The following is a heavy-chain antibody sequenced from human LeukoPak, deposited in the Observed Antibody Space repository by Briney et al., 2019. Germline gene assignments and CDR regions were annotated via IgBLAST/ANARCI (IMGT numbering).Heavy chain of an antibody. CDR3: TTDVTMIVVVTAP. D-gene: IGHD3-22*01. Sequence: GGSLRLSCAASGFTFSNAWMSWVRQAPGRGLEWVGRIKSKTDGGTTDYAAPVKGRFTISRDDSKNTLYLQMNSLKTEDTAVYYCTTDVTMIVVVTAPWGQGTLVTVSS. V-gene: IGHV3-15*01. J-gene: IGHJ5*02. CDR1: GFTFSNAW. CDR2: IKSKTDGGTT.